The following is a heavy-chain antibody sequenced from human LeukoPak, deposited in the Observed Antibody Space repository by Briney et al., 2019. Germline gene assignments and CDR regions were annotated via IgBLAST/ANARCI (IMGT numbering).Heavy chain of an antibody. D-gene: IGHD2-21*02. Sequence: GGSLRLSCAASGFTFSSYWMSWVRQAPGKGLEWVANIKEDGSEKYYVDSVKGRFTISRDNAKNSLYLQMNSLRAEDTAVYYCARRYCGGDCHSPYFDYWGQGTLVTVSS. CDR2: IKEDGSEK. V-gene: IGHV3-7*01. CDR3: ARRYCGGDCHSPYFDY. CDR1: GFTFSSYW. J-gene: IGHJ4*02.